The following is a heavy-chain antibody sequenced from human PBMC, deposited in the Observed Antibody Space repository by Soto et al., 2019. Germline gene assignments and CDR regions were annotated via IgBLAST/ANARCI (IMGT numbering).Heavy chain of an antibody. CDR3: ARQTVSSGWHYGNWFDP. CDR2: IIPIFNTA. Sequence: ASVKVSCKVSGGTFSTFGISWVRQAPGQGLEWMGGIIPIFNTAKYAQKFQGRVTITADKSTSTVHMELSSLRSEDTAVYYCARQTVSSGWHYGNWFDPWGQGTLVTVSS. V-gene: IGHV1-69*06. CDR1: GGTFSTFG. J-gene: IGHJ5*02. D-gene: IGHD6-19*01.